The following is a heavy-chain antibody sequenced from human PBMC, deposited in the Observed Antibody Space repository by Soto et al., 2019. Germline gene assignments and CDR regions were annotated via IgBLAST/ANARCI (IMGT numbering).Heavy chain of an antibody. D-gene: IGHD3-9*01. V-gene: IGHV5-51*01. CDR2: IYPGDSDT. CDR1: GYSFTIYC. J-gene: IGHJ4*02. Sequence: PGEPLKISCNGSGYSFTIYCIGWVLQMPGKGLEWMGIIYPGDSDTRYSPSFQGQVTISADKSISTAYLQWSSLKASDTAMYYCARQKDDILTGYYCDHWGQGTLVTVSS. CDR3: ARQKDDILTGYYCDH.